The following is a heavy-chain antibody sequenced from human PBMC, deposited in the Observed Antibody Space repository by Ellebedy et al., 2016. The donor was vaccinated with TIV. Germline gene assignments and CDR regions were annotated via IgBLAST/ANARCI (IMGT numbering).Heavy chain of an antibody. CDR2: INTDASTT. J-gene: IGHJ5*02. CDR3: ARPSATTGRNWWFDP. Sequence: GGSLRLXCAASGFTFSNYWIHWVRQVPGKGLVWVSRINTDASTTNYADSVKGRFTISRDNAKNSLYLQMNSLRDEDTAVYYCARPSATTGRNWWFDPWGQGTLVTVSS. D-gene: IGHD4-11*01. CDR1: GFTFSNYW. V-gene: IGHV3-74*01.